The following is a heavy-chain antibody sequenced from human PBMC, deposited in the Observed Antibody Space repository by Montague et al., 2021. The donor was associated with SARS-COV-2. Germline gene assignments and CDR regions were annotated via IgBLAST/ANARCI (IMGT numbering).Heavy chain of an antibody. CDR1: GGSFNNYY. CDR2: SSQTGNT. V-gene: IGHV4-34*01. CDR3: ARGREALCSGTDYGFRRWFAP. J-gene: IGHJ5*02. D-gene: IGHD3-10*02. Sequence: SETLSLTCGVYGGSFNNYYFAWIRQPPGRGLEWIGESSQTGNTNYNPSLKSRVTISLDTSRNHVTLKLTSVTAADTAVYYCARGREALCSGTDYGFRRWFAPWGQGTQVTVSS.